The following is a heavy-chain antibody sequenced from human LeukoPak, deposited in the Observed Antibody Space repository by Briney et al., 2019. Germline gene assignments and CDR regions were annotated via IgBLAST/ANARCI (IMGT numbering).Heavy chain of an antibody. J-gene: IGHJ4*02. Sequence: GGSLRLSCAASGFTFSSYNMNWVRQAPGKGLEWFSAITSDSRYMYYADSVKGRFTISRDNAKNSLYLQMNSLRAEDTAVYYCARDHDSSSCPYFDYWGQGTMVTVSS. V-gene: IGHV3-21*01. CDR2: ITSDSRYM. CDR3: ARDHDSSSCPYFDY. CDR1: GFTFSSYN. D-gene: IGHD6-13*01.